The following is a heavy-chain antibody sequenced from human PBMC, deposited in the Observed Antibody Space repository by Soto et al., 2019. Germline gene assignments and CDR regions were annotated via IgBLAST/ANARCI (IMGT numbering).Heavy chain of an antibody. CDR2: IKTDGSIT. D-gene: IGHD7-27*01. V-gene: IGHV3-74*01. Sequence: PGGSLRLSCAASDFTFSSYWMHWVRQAPGKGLVWVSRIKTDGSITNYADSVKGRFTISRDNAKNTLFLQMNSLRTEDTAVYYCARAPTGTYYYYGMDVWGQGTTVTVSS. J-gene: IGHJ6*02. CDR3: ARAPTGTYYYYGMDV. CDR1: DFTFSSYW.